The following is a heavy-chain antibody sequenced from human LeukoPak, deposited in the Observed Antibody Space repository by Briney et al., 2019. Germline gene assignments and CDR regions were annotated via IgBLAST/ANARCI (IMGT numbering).Heavy chain of an antibody. V-gene: IGHV3-30*01. CDR2: ISYDGSNK. CDR1: GFTFGSYA. CDR3: ARDGPAIVLMLYY. D-gene: IGHD2-8*01. J-gene: IGHJ4*02. Sequence: PGRSLRLSCAASGFTFGSYAMHWVRQAPGKGLEWVAVISYDGSNKYYADSVKGRFTISRDNSKNTLYLQMNSLGAEDTAVYYCARDGPAIVLMLYYWGQGTLVTVSS.